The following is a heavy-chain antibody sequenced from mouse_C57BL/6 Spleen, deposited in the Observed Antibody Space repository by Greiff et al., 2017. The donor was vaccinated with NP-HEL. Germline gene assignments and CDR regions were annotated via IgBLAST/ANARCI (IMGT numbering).Heavy chain of an antibody. D-gene: IGHD2-3*01. CDR3: ARYDGDV. CDR1: GYAFSSSW. J-gene: IGHJ1*03. CDR2: IYPGDGDT. V-gene: IGHV1-82*01. Sequence: VQLQQSGPELVKPGASVKISCKASGYAFSSSWMNWVKQRPGKGLEWIGRIYPGDGDTNYNGKFKGKATLTADKSSSTAYIQLSSLTSEDSAVYFCARYDGDVWGTGTTVTVSS.